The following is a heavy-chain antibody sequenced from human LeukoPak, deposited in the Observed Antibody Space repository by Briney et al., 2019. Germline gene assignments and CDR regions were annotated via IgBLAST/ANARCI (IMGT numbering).Heavy chain of an antibody. CDR3: ATLSWSYFPRKCDY. CDR1: GCSFTTGW. J-gene: IGHJ4*02. CDR2: IYPGDSDT. V-gene: IGHV5-51*01. D-gene: IGHD1-26*01. Sequence: GESLKISCKGAGCSFTTGWIGWVRQMPGKGLEWMGIIYPGDSDTRYSPSFQGQVTISADKSISTAYLQWSSLKASDTAVYYFATLSWSYFPRKCDYGAQGTLVIVSS.